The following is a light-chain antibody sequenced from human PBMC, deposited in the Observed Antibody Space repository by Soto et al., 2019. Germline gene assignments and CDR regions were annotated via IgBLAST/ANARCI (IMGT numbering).Light chain of an antibody. J-gene: IGKJ3*01. Sequence: DIQWTQSPSSLSASVGDRVTITCLANHDINTYLHWYQQKLGKAPKLLIYDASNLETGVPSRFSGSGSGTEFTFTITSLQPEDIAPYYCHQYDTVPYDFGPGTKVDIK. CDR2: DAS. V-gene: IGKV1-33*01. CDR1: HDINTY. CDR3: HQYDTVPYD.